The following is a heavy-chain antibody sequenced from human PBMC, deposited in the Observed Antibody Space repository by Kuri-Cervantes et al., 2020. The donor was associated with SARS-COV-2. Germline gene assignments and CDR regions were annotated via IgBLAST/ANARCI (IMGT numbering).Heavy chain of an antibody. CDR2: IYYSGST. Sequence: GSLRLSCTVSGGSISSSSYYWGWIRQPPGKGLEWIGSIYYSGSTYYNPSLKSRVTISVDTSKNQFSLKLSSVTAADTAVYYCARWAPGGYDFWSGPLDYWGQGTLVTVSS. J-gene: IGHJ4*02. D-gene: IGHD3-3*01. CDR3: ARWAPGGYDFWSGPLDY. V-gene: IGHV4-39*07. CDR1: GGSISSSSYY.